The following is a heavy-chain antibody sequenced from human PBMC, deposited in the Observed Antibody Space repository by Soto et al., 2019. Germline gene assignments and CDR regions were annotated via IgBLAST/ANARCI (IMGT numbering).Heavy chain of an antibody. CDR1: GGTFSSYA. CDR3: AVPHGGRLLFNY. Sequence: SVKVSCKASGGTFSSYAISWVRQAPGQGLEWMGGIIPIFGTANYAQKFQGRVTITADESTSTAYMELSSLRSEDTAVYYCAVPHGGRLLFNYWGQGTLVTVSS. CDR2: IIPIFGTA. V-gene: IGHV1-69*13. J-gene: IGHJ4*02. D-gene: IGHD2-21*02.